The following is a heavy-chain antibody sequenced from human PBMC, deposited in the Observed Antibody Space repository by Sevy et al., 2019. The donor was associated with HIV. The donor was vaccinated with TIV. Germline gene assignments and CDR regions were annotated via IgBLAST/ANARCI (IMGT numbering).Heavy chain of an antibody. D-gene: IGHD6-13*01. J-gene: IGHJ4*02. V-gene: IGHV3-72*01. Sequence: RGSLRLSCAASGFTFSDHYMEWVRQAPGKGLEWVGRIRNKADSYTTEYAASVKGRFTISRDDSKNSLYLLMNSLKTEDTAVYYCATHAGIAAAGRVFDYWGQGTLVTVS. CDR2: IRNKADSYTT. CDR1: GFTFSDHY. CDR3: ATHAGIAAAGRVFDY.